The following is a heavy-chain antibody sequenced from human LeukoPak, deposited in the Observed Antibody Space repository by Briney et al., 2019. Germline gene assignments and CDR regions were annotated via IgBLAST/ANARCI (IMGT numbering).Heavy chain of an antibody. CDR2: ISNTASIM. Sequence: PGGSLRLSCAASGFTFSDYYMSWIRLAPGKGLEWISYISNTASIMYYPDSVKGRFTISRDNAKNSLYLQMYSLRVEDTAVYYCARQGDSSSWAGNDYWGQGTLVTVSS. V-gene: IGHV3-11*04. D-gene: IGHD6-13*01. CDR1: GFTFSDYY. CDR3: ARQGDSSSWAGNDY. J-gene: IGHJ4*02.